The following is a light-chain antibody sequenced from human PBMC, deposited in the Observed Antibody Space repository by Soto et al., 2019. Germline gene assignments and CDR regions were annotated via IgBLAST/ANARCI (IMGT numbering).Light chain of an antibody. CDR2: DDS. Sequence: SYELTQPPSVSVAPGETARITCGGNNIGRKSGHWYHQKPGQAPVLVIYDDSDRSSGIPERFSGSNSGNTATLTITRVEAGDESYYYCQVWDSNSDHSVFGGGTKLTV. V-gene: IGLV3-21*01. J-gene: IGLJ2*01. CDR3: QVWDSNSDHSV. CDR1: NIGRKS.